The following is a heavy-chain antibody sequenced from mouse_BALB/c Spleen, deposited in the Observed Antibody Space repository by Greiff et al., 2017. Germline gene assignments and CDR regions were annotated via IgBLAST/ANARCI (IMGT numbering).Heavy chain of an antibody. CDR1: GFTFSSYA. CDR2: ISSGGST. Sequence: EVMLVESGGGLVKPGGSLKLSCAASGFTFSSYAMSWVRQTPEKRLEWVASISSGGSTYYPDSVKGRFTISRDNARNILYLQMSSLRSEDTAMYYCAQGYFDYWGQGTTLTVSS. J-gene: IGHJ2*01. CDR3: AQGYFDY. V-gene: IGHV5-6-5*01.